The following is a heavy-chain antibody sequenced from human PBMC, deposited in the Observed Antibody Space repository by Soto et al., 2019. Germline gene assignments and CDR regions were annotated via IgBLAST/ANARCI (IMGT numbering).Heavy chain of an antibody. J-gene: IGHJ4*02. V-gene: IGHV3-30*18. D-gene: IGHD3-16*01. CDR1: GFTFSSYG. CDR2: ISYDGSNK. Sequence: QVQLVESGGGVVQPGRSLRLSCAASGFTFSSYGMHWVRQAAGKGLEWVAVISYDGSNKYYADSVKGRFTISRDNSKNTLYLQMNSLRAEDTAVYYCAKGYDQGGFDYWGQGTLVTVSS. CDR3: AKGYDQGGFDY.